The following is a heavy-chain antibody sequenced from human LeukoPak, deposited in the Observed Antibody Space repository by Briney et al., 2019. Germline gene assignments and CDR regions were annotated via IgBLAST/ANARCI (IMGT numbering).Heavy chain of an antibody. V-gene: IGHV3-21*01. CDR2: ISSSNNYI. CDR1: GYIFSNHG. CDR3: ARDSRITIFGVVIPQGFDY. Sequence: GSVKVSCKASGYIFSNHGISWVRQAPGKGLEWVSSISSSNNYIYYADSVKGRFTISRDNAKNSLYLQMNSLRAEDTAVYYCARDSRITIFGVVIPQGFDYWGQGTLVTVSS. J-gene: IGHJ4*02. D-gene: IGHD3-3*01.